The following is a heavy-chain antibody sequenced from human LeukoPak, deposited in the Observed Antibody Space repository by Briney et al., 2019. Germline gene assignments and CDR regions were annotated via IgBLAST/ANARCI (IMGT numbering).Heavy chain of an antibody. Sequence: SETLLLTYSVPGRHIRCYYWGWLRQPAGKGLEWIGRIYTSGSTNYNPSLKSRVTISVDKSKNQFSLKLSSVTGADAALYYCSRGFSAAAVSVPCYYYYMDVWGKGTTVTVSS. CDR1: GRHIRCYY. CDR3: SRGFSAAAVSVPCYYYYMDV. D-gene: IGHD5/OR15-5a*01. CDR2: IYTSGST. V-gene: IGHV4-4*07. J-gene: IGHJ6*03.